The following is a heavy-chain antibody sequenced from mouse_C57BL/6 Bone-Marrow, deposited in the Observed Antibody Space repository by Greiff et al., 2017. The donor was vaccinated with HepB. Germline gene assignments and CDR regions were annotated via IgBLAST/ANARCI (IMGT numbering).Heavy chain of an antibody. CDR1: GFTFSSYA. Sequence: DVKLEESGGGLVKPGGSLKLSCAASGFTFSSYAMSWVRQTPEKRLEWVATISDGGSYTYYPDNVKGRFTISRDNAKHNLYLQMSHLKSEDTAMYYCARDLYYGSHYFDYWGQGTTLTVSS. CDR3: ARDLYYGSHYFDY. CDR2: ISDGGSYT. D-gene: IGHD1-1*01. V-gene: IGHV5-4*01. J-gene: IGHJ2*01.